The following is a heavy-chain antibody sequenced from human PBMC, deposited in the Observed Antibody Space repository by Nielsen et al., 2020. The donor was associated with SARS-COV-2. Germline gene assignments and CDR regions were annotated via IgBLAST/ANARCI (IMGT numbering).Heavy chain of an antibody. D-gene: IGHD2-21*02. J-gene: IGHJ3*02. Sequence: SVQVSCKASGVTFSSYAISWVRQAPGQGLEWMGGIIPIFGTANYAQKFQGRVTITADESTSTAYMELSSLRSEDTAVYYCATQPYCGGDCYGAFDIWGQVTMVTVSS. V-gene: IGHV1-69*13. CDR2: IIPIFGTA. CDR3: ATQPYCGGDCYGAFDI. CDR1: GVTFSSYA.